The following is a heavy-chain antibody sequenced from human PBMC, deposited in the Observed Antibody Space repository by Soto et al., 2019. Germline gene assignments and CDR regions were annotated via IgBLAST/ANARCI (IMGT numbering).Heavy chain of an antibody. D-gene: IGHD6-19*01. CDR3: ATSQPTPGIAVAGSDAFDI. CDR1: GYTFTIYG. CDR2: ISAYNGNT. V-gene: IGHV1-18*01. J-gene: IGHJ3*02. Sequence: ASVKDSCKASGYTFTIYGISWVRQAPGQGLEWMGWISAYNGNTNYAQKLQGRVTMTTDTSTSTAYMELRSLRSDDTAVYYCATSQPTPGIAVAGSDAFDIWGQGTMVTVSS.